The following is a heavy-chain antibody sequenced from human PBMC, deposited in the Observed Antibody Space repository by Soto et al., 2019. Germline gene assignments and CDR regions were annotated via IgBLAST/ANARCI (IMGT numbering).Heavy chain of an antibody. CDR1: GYTFTSYD. J-gene: IGHJ3*02. Sequence: ASVKVSCKASGYTFTSYDINWVRQATGQGLEWMGWMNPNSGNTGYAQKYQGKVTMTRNTSISTDYIKLSSLRTEDTAVYYCARLLNHNDAFDIWGQGTMVTVSS. CDR3: ARLLNHNDAFDI. CDR2: MNPNSGNT. V-gene: IGHV1-8*01. D-gene: IGHD2-15*01.